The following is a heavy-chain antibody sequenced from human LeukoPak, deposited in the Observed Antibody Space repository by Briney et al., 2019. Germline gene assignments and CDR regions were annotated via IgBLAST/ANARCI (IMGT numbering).Heavy chain of an antibody. CDR3: AKDRVLRYFDWLFDLDY. CDR2: IRYDGSNK. V-gene: IGHV3-30*02. D-gene: IGHD3-9*01. Sequence: GGSLRLSCAASGFTFSSCGMHWVRQAPGKGREWVAFIRYDGSNKYYADSVKGRFTISRDNSKNTLFLQMNSLRAEDTAVYYCAKDRVLRYFDWLFDLDYWGQGTLVTVSS. CDR1: GFTFSSCG. J-gene: IGHJ4*02.